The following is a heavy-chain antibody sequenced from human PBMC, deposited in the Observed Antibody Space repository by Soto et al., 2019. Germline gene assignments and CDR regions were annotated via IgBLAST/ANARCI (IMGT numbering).Heavy chain of an antibody. V-gene: IGHV3-48*01. Sequence: GGTLRLSRAASGFTLRSYSMNWFRQPPGKGLELVSYISTSSSTIYYADSVKGRFTISRDNAKNSLYLQMNTLRAEDTAVSYCARDYSSYGPLDYWGQGTLVTVSS. J-gene: IGHJ4*02. D-gene: IGHD5-18*01. CDR1: GFTLRSYS. CDR2: ISTSSSTI. CDR3: ARDYSSYGPLDY.